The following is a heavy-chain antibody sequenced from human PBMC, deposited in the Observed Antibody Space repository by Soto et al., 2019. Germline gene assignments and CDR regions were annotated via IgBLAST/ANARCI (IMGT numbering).Heavy chain of an antibody. D-gene: IGHD1-7*01. J-gene: IGHJ6*03. CDR1: GYTFTSCG. V-gene: IGHV1-18*01. CDR3: ARSGPSITGTTRAYKYYYYYYMGV. CDR2: ISAYNGNT. Sequence: GASVKVSCKASGYTFTSCGISWVRQAPGQGLEWMGWISAYNGNTNYAQKLQGRVTMTTDTSTSTAYMELRSLRSDDTAVYYCARSGPSITGTTRAYKYYYYYYMGVWGKGTTVTVSS.